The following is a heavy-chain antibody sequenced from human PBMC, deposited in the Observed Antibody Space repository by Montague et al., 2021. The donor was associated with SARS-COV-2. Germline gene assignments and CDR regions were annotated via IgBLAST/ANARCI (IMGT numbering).Heavy chain of an antibody. J-gene: IGHJ4*02. CDR2: FYHSGGT. D-gene: IGHD3-10*01. CDR3: ARSGAVPMD. V-gene: IGHV4-59*13. Sequence: SETLSLTCTVSGGSISSYFWSWIRQSPGKGLEWIGYFYHSGGTKYNPSLKSRVTISGDTSKNQFSLKLSSVTTADTAVYYCARSGAVPMDWGRGTLVTVSS. CDR1: GGSISSYF.